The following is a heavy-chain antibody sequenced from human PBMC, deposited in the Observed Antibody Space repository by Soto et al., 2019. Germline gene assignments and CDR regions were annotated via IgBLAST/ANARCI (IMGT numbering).Heavy chain of an antibody. J-gene: IGHJ6*02. V-gene: IGHV3-23*01. Sequence: EVQLLESGGGVVQPGGSLRLSCAASGFTFRNYAMTWVRQTPGMGPEGLEWVSTISGGGITYYADSVKGRFTISRDDSKNTLYLHMNSLRSGDTAVYYCATDMDVWGQGTTVTVSS. CDR3: ATDMDV. CDR2: ISGGGIT. CDR1: GFTFRNYA.